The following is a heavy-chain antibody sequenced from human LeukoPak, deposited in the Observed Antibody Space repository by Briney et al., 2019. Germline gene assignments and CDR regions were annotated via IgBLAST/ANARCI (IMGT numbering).Heavy chain of an antibody. CDR3: ARGERYDFHFDY. CDR2: IYHSGDT. Sequence: SETLSLTCIVSGYSITSGYYWGWIRQPPGKGLEWIGSIYHSGDTYYNPSLKSRVTISVDTSKNQFSLKLSSVTAADTAVYYCARGERYDFHFDYWGQGTLVTVSS. CDR1: GYSITSGYY. J-gene: IGHJ4*02. V-gene: IGHV4-38-2*02. D-gene: IGHD3-3*01.